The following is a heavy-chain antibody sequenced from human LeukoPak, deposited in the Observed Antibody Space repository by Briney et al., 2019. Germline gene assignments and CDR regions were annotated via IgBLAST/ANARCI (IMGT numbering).Heavy chain of an antibody. V-gene: IGHV4-59*12. J-gene: IGHJ3*02. CDR1: GGSISSYY. CDR2: IYYSGST. Sequence: PLETLSLTCTVSGGSISSYYWSWIRQPPGKGLEWIGYIYYSGSTNYNPSLKSRVTISVDTSKNQFSLKLSSVTAADTAVYYCAREGSGYYYNAFDIWGQGTMVTVSS. D-gene: IGHD3-22*01. CDR3: AREGSGYYYNAFDI.